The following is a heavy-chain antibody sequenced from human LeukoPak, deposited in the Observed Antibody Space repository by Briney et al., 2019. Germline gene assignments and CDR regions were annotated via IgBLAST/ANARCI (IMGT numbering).Heavy chain of an antibody. J-gene: IGHJ4*02. CDR3: ARLLDNYYFDY. Sequence: SETLSLTCAVYGGSFSGYYWSWIRQPPGKGLEWIGEINHSGSTNYNPSLKSRVTISVDTSKNQFSLKLSSVTAADTAVYYCARLLDNYYFDYWGQGTLVTVSS. CDR1: GGSFSGYY. CDR2: INHSGST. V-gene: IGHV4-34*01. D-gene: IGHD1-1*01.